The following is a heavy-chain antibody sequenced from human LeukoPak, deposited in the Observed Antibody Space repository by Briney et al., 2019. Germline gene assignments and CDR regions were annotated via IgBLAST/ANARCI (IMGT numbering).Heavy chain of an antibody. CDR2: INPNSGGT. Sequence: ASVKVSCKASGYTFTGYYMHWVRQAPGQGLEWMGRINPNSGGTNYAQKSQGRATMTRDTSISTAYMELSRLRSDDTAVYYCARELGVGITMIVVVTHFDYWGQGALVTVSS. CDR3: ARELGVGITMIVVVTHFDY. J-gene: IGHJ4*02. V-gene: IGHV1-2*06. D-gene: IGHD3-22*01. CDR1: GYTFTGYY.